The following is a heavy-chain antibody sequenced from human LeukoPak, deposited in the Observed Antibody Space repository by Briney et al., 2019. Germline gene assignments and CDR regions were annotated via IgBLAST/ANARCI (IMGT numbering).Heavy chain of an antibody. D-gene: IGHD1-26*01. J-gene: IGHJ4*02. Sequence: GGSLRLSCAASGFIFSSYEVNWVRQAPGKGLEWVSYISSSGSTRYYADSVKGRFTISRDNSKNSLYLQMNSLRAEDTALYYCAKDAIVGATRPYYFDYWGQGTLVTVSS. CDR1: GFIFSSYE. V-gene: IGHV3-48*03. CDR3: AKDAIVGATRPYYFDY. CDR2: ISSSGSTR.